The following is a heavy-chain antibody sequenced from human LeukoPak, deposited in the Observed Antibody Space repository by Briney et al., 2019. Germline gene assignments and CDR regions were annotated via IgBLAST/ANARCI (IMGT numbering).Heavy chain of an antibody. Sequence: GGSLRLSCAASGFTFSSYAMSWVRQAPGKGLEWVSGISGSGDNTYYADSVKGRFTISRGNSKNTLYVQVNSLGTEDTAACYCAKGSYYDSSGSFYFDYWGQGTLVTVSS. CDR1: GFTFSSYA. V-gene: IGHV3-23*01. J-gene: IGHJ4*02. CDR3: AKGSYYDSSGSFYFDY. CDR2: ISGSGDNT. D-gene: IGHD3-22*01.